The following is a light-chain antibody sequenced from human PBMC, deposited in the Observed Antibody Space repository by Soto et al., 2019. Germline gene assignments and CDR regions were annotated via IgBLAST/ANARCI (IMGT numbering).Light chain of an antibody. J-gene: IGKJ3*01. V-gene: IGKV1-39*01. CDR3: QQSYSLPRT. CDR2: AAS. CDR1: QSISTY. Sequence: DIQMTQSPSSLSASVGDRVTITCRASQSISTYLNSYQQKPGEAPELLIYAASTLQSGVPSRFSGSGSGTDYTLTISSLQPEDSATYYCQQSYSLPRTFGPGTKVDI.